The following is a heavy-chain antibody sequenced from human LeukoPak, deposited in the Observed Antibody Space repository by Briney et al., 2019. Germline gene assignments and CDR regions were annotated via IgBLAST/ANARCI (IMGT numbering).Heavy chain of an antibody. D-gene: IGHD7-27*01. V-gene: IGHV3-21*01. CDR1: GFTFSNYW. CDR2: ISSSSSYI. J-gene: IGHJ3*02. Sequence: GGSLRLSCAASGFTFSNYWMSWVRQAPGKGLEWVSSISSSSSYIYYADSVKGRFTLSRDNAKNSLYPQMNSLRAEDTAVYYCARSNWGSVAFDIWGQGTMVTASS. CDR3: ARSNWGSVAFDI.